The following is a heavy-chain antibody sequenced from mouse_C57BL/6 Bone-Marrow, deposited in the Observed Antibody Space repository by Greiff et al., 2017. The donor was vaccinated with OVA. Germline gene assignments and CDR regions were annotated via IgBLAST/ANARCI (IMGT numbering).Heavy chain of an antibody. CDR2: IRRKSSNYTT. CDR3: GRGAWLAY. CDR1: GFTFTTYA. Sequence: EVKLLQSGGGLVQPKGSLKLSCAASGFTFTTYAMHWVRQAPGQGLEWVARIRRKSSNYTTYYSYSVKDRFTISRDDSQSMLNLQMNNLKTEDTAVYYCGRGAWLAYWGQGTLVTVSA. V-gene: IGHV10-3*01. J-gene: IGHJ3*01.